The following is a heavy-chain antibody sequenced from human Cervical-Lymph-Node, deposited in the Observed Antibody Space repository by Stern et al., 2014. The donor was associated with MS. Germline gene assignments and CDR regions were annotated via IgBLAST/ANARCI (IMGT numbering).Heavy chain of an antibody. J-gene: IGHJ6*02. V-gene: IGHV3-23*04. CDR3: AKDLGRGVVVVPLYGLDV. CDR1: GFTFSTYA. CDR2: ISASGVYT. Sequence: EVQLVESGGGLVQPGGSLRLYCAASGFTFSTYAFSWVRQAPGKGLEWVSSISASGVYTYYADSVKGRFTISRDNSKSMLYLEMQSLRAEDTAVYHCAKDLGRGVVVVPLYGLDVWGQGTTVTVSS. D-gene: IGHD2-2*01.